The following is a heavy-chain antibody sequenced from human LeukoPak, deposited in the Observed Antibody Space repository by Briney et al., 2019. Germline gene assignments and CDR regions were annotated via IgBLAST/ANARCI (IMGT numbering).Heavy chain of an antibody. CDR2: ISSDGTNK. V-gene: IGHV3-30-3*01. Sequence: PGRALRLSCAASSFTFSSYAMHWVRQAPGKGLEWVAVISSDGTNKYYVYSVKRRFTISRDNSKNMLYIQMYSLRIEDTAIYYWAIDFSNLPAAGYDYHYNHMDVWGQGTSVIVSS. J-gene: IGHJ6*01. D-gene: IGHD2-2*01. CDR3: AIDFSNLPAAGYDYHYNHMDV. CDR1: SFTFSSYA.